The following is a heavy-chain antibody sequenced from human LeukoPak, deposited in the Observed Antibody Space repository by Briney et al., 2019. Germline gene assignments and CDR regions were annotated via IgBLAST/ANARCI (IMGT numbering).Heavy chain of an antibody. CDR1: GGSISSSSYY. J-gene: IGHJ4*02. V-gene: IGHV4-39*01. Sequence: SETLSLTCTVSGGSISSSSYYWGWIRQPPGKGLEWIGSIYYSGSTYYNPSLKSRVTISVDTSKNQFSLKLSSVTAADTAVYYCASTIAAAPKIGYWGQGTLVTVSS. CDR3: ASTIAAAPKIGY. CDR2: IYYSGST. D-gene: IGHD6-13*01.